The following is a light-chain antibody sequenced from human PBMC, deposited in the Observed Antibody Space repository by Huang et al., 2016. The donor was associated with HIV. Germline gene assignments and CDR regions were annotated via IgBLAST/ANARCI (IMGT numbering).Light chain of an antibody. Sequence: IVLTQTPLSLSVTPGQPAYISCKSSQSLLHADGKTYLYWYLQKAGQPPQLLSYDFSNLFSGVPQRFSGSGSGTDFTLKISRVEAEDVGFYYCMQSVGLPLPFGGGTKVEIK. V-gene: IGKV2D-29*01. CDR3: MQSVGLPLP. CDR1: QSLLHADGKTY. CDR2: DFS. J-gene: IGKJ4*01.